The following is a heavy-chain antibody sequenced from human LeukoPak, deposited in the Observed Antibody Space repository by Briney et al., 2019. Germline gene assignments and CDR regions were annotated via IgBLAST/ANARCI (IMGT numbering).Heavy chain of an antibody. D-gene: IGHD3-10*01. V-gene: IGHV4-34*01. CDR1: GGSFSGYY. CDR3: ARATLLYGSGSYVYFDY. Sequence: SETLSLTCAAYGGSFSGYYWSWLRQPPGKGLEWIGEINHSGSTNYNPSLKSRVTISVDTSKNQFSLKLSSVTAADTAVYYCARATLLYGSGSYVYFDYWGQGTLVTVSS. J-gene: IGHJ4*02. CDR2: INHSGST.